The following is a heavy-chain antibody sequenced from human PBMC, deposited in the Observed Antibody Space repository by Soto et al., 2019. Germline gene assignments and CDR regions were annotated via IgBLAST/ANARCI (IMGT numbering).Heavy chain of an antibody. J-gene: IGHJ5*02. CDR3: ARGDTPQLLRGGFDP. Sequence: QVQLVQSGAEVKKPGSSVNVSCKASGGTFSSFAFSWVRQAPGQGLEWMGDIIPIFGKTSYAQKFQGRVTMTADESTFTAYLELSSLTSDDTAVYYCARGDTPQLLRGGFDPWGQGTLVIVSS. CDR2: IIPIFGKT. V-gene: IGHV1-69*01. CDR1: GGTFSSFA. D-gene: IGHD2-2*01.